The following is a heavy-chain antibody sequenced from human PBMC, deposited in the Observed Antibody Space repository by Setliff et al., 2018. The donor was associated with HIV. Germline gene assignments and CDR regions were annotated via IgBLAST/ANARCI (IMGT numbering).Heavy chain of an antibody. CDR2: IGGYEHNI. CDR1: GFTFTDYG. Sequence: ASVKVSCKATGFTFTDYGFSWVRQAPGQGLEWMGWIGGYEHNINYAQKFRDRVILTKDTSTTTVYMELMSLRFDDTAIYYCARDRGYGVDTFDFWGQGTQVTVSS. CDR3: ARDRGYGVDTFDF. V-gene: IGHV1-18*01. D-gene: IGHD4-17*01. J-gene: IGHJ4*02.